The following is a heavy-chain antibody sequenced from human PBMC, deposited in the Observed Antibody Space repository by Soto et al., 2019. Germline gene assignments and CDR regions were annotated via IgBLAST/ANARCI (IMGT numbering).Heavy chain of an antibody. J-gene: IGHJ4*02. Sequence: QVQLQESGPGLVKPSQTLSLTCTVSGGSISSGGYYWSWIRQHPGKGLEWIGYIYYSGSTYYNPSLKSRVTISVDTSKNQFSLKLSSVTAADTAVYYCARSSEYYYDSSGYQAGPFDYWGQGTLVTVSS. CDR1: GGSISSGGYY. V-gene: IGHV4-31*03. CDR2: IYYSGST. CDR3: ARSSEYYYDSSGYQAGPFDY. D-gene: IGHD3-22*01.